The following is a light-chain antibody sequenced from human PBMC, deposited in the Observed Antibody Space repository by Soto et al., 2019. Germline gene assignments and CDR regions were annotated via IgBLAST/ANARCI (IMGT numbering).Light chain of an antibody. CDR1: QSVSSTY. V-gene: IGKV3-11*01. J-gene: IGKJ3*01. Sequence: EIVLTQSPGTLSLSPGEGATLSCRASQSVSSTYLAWYQHKPGQAPRLLIYDASRRATGIPARFSGSGSGTDFTLTISSLEPEDFAVYYCQQRSNWPPTFGPGTKVDIK. CDR3: QQRSNWPPT. CDR2: DAS.